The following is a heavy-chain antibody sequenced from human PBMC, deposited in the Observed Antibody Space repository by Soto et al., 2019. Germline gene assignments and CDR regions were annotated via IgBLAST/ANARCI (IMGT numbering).Heavy chain of an antibody. CDR2: ISYDGSNK. D-gene: IGHD3-3*01. V-gene: IGHV3-30*03. J-gene: IGHJ4*02. CDR1: GFTFSSYG. CDR3: ARVYDYDFWSGYYSIDY. Sequence: GGSLRLSCAASGFTFSSYGMHWVRQAPGKGLEWVAVISYDGSNKYYADSVKGRFTISRDNSKNTLYLQMNSLRAEDTAVYYCARVYDYDFWSGYYSIDYWGQGTLVTVSS.